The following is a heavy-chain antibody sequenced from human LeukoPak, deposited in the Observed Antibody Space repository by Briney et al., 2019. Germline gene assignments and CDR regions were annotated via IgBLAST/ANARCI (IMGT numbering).Heavy chain of an antibody. CDR2: IKQDGSEK. V-gene: IGHV3-7*01. CDR1: GFTFSSYW. Sequence: GGSLRLSCAASGFTFSSYWMSWVRQVPGKGLEWVANIKQDGSEKYYVDSVKGRFTISRDNAKNSLYLQMNSLRAEDTAVYYCARRQGYYYDSSGYQSPLDYWGQGTLVTVSS. J-gene: IGHJ4*02. CDR3: ARRQGYYYDSSGYQSPLDY. D-gene: IGHD3-22*01.